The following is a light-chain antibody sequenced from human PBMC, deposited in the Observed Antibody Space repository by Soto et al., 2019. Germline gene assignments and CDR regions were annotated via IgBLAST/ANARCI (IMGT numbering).Light chain of an antibody. CDR1: QSVSSN. CDR2: GAS. V-gene: IGKV3-15*01. CDR3: HQYNNWPPWT. Sequence: EIVMTQSPATLSVSPGERATLSCRASQSVSSNLAWYQQKPGQAPRHLIYGASTRATGIPARFSGSGSGTEFTLTITSPQSDYFAVYYCHQYNNWPPWTIGQATKVDSK. J-gene: IGKJ1*01.